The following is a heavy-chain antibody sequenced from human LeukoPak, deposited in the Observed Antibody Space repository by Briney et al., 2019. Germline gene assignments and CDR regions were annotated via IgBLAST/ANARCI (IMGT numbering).Heavy chain of an antibody. V-gene: IGHV3-7*03. CDR1: TFTFSDYS. Sequence: PGGSLRLSCAASTFTFSDYSMSWVRQAPGRGLEWVANIKEDGSEEDYVDSVKGRFTISRDNSKNTLYLQMNSLRAEDAAVYYCAQGADRSSGWYDYWGQGTLVTVSS. D-gene: IGHD6-19*01. CDR2: IKEDGSEE. J-gene: IGHJ4*02. CDR3: AQGADRSSGWYDY.